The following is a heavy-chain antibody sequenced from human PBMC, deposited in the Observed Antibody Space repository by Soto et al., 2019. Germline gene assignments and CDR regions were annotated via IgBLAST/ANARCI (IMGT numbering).Heavy chain of an antibody. Sequence: SETLSLTCTVSGGSINNYYWSWFRQPPGKGLELIGYIYYSGSTNYNPSLKSRVTISVDTSKNQFSLKLSSVTAADTAVYYCARLGAQEIDPWGQGTLVTVSS. CDR1: GGSINNYY. CDR2: IYYSGST. CDR3: ARLGAQEIDP. D-gene: IGHD3-16*01. J-gene: IGHJ5*02. V-gene: IGHV4-59*08.